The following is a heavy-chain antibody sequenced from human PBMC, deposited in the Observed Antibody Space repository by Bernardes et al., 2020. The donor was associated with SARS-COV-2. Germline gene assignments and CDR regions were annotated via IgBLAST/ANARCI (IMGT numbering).Heavy chain of an antibody. CDR2: ISGSGGST. Sequence: GSLRLSCAASGFTFSSYAMSWVRQAPGKGLEWVSAISGSGGSTYYADSVKGRFTISRDNSKNTLYLQMNSLRAEDTAVYYCATHGSHPYYFDYWGQGTLVTVSS. CDR3: ATHGSHPYYFDY. J-gene: IGHJ4*02. CDR1: GFTFSSYA. D-gene: IGHD1-26*01. V-gene: IGHV3-23*01.